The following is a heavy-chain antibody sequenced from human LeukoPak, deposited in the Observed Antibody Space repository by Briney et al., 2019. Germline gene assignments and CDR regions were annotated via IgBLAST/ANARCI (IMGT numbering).Heavy chain of an antibody. J-gene: IGHJ4*02. D-gene: IGHD5-12*01. Sequence: GGSLRLSCAASGFTFSNYWMSWVRQAPGKGLEWVANIKQDGSEKYYVDSVKGRFTISRDNAKNTLYLQMNSLRAEDTAVYYCAKDRNTWILHPRYWGQGTLVTVSS. CDR1: GFTFSNYW. CDR3: AKDRNTWILHPRY. CDR2: IKQDGSEK. V-gene: IGHV3-7*03.